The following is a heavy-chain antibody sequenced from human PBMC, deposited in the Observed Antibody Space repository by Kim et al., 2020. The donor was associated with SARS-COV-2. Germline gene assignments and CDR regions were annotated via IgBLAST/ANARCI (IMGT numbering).Heavy chain of an antibody. V-gene: IGHV3-23*01. CDR2: ISGSGGSI. CDR3: AKAQWNDGGGGFDY. Sequence: GGSLRLSCAASGFTFSSYAMSWVRQAPGKGLEWVSLISGSGGSIYYADSVKGRFTISRDNSKNTVHLQMNNLRAEDTAVYYCAKAQWNDGGGGFDYWGQGTLVTVSS. D-gene: IGHD1-1*01. CDR1: GFTFSSYA. J-gene: IGHJ4*02.